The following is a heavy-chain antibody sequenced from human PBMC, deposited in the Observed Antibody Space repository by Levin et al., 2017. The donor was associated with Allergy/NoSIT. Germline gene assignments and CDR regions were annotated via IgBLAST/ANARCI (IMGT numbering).Heavy chain of an antibody. CDR3: ARDISITAAATVYLDY. V-gene: IGHV3-48*01. D-gene: IGHD6-13*01. CDR1: GFTFRSYS. CDR2: ISSSSSTI. Sequence: LSLTCAASGFTFRSYSMNWVRQAPGKGLEWLSYISSSSSTIYYSDSVKGRFTISRDNAKNSLYLHMNSLRAEDTAIYYCARDISITAAATVYLDYWGQGTLVTVSS. J-gene: IGHJ4*02.